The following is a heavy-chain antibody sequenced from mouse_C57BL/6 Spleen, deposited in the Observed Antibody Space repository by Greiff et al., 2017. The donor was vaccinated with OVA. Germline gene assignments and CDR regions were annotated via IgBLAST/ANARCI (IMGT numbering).Heavy chain of an antibody. CDR3: ARGDGYYGGWFAY. Sequence: QVQLQQPGAELVKPGASVKMSCKASGYTFTSYWITWVKQRPGQGLAWIGDIYPGSGSTNYNEKFKSKATLTVDTSSSTAYMQLSSLTSEDSAVYYCARGDGYYGGWFAYWGQGTLVTVSA. J-gene: IGHJ3*01. CDR1: GYTFTSYW. D-gene: IGHD2-3*01. CDR2: IYPGSGST. V-gene: IGHV1-55*01.